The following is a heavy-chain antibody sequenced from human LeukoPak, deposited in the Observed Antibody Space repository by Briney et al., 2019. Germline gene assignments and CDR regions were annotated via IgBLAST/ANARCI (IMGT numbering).Heavy chain of an antibody. CDR3: ARTDPRQVYRYGY. CDR2: IYYSGST. D-gene: IGHD3-16*02. V-gene: IGHV4-59*01. Sequence: SETLSLICTVSGGSISSYYWSWIRQPPGKGLEWIGYIYYSGSTNYNPSLKSRVTISVDTSKNHFSLKLTSVTAADTAMYYCARTDPRQVYRYGYWGQGTLVTVSS. CDR1: GGSISSYY. J-gene: IGHJ4*02.